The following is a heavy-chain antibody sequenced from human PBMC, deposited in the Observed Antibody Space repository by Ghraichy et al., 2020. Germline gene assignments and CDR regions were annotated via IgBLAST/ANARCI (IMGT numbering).Heavy chain of an antibody. CDR2: IKSKTDGGTT. J-gene: IGHJ4*02. D-gene: IGHD5-18*01. CDR3: TTQGRRAYTAMVAIVVDY. V-gene: IGHV3-15*01. CDR1: GFTFSNAW. Sequence: LSLTCAASGFTFSNAWMSWVRQAPGKGLEWVGRIKSKTDGGTTDYAAPVKGRFTISRDDSKNTLYLQMNSLKTEDTAVYYCTTQGRRAYTAMVAIVVDYWGQGTLVTVSS.